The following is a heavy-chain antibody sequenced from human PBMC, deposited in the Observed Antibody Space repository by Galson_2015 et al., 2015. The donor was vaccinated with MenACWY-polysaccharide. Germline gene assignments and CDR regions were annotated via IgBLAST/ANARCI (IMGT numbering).Heavy chain of an antibody. CDR1: GFTFSNYQ. V-gene: IGHV3-48*03. D-gene: IGHD1-26*01. CDR3: ARDRGSYDALDF. Sequence: SLRLSCAASGFTFSNYQMNWVRQAPGKGLEWISYISTSGVTIYYADSVRGRFTVSRDNAKNLVYLQMNSLRAEDTAVYFCARDRGSYDALDFWGQGTLVTVSS. CDR2: ISTSGVTI. J-gene: IGHJ4*02.